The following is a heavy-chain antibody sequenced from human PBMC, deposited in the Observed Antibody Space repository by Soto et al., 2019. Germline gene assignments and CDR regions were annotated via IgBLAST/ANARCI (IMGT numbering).Heavy chain of an antibody. CDR3: ARGLTGSDFDWFGPRDYYYCGMDV. D-gene: IGHD3-9*01. V-gene: IGHV1-2*04. CDR1: GYTFTGYY. J-gene: IGHJ6*02. CDR2: INPNSGGT. Sequence: QVQLVQSGAEVKKPGASVKVSCKASGYTFTGYYMHWVRQAPGQGLEWMGWINPNSGGTNYAQKFQGWVTMTRDTSISRAYQELSRLRSDDTGVYYCARGLTGSDFDWFGPRDYYYCGMDVWGQGTTVTVSS.